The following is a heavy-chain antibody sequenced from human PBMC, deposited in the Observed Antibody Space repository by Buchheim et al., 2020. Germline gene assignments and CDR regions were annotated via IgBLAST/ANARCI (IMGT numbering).Heavy chain of an antibody. CDR2: INSDGSST. V-gene: IGHV3-74*01. J-gene: IGHJ6*02. D-gene: IGHD3-3*01. CDR3: AGEGPVRFLEWLSRYYGMDV. Sequence: EVQLVESGGGLVQPGGSLRLSCAASGFTFSSYWMHWVRQAPGKGLVWVSRINSDGSSTSYADSVKGRFTISRDNAKNTLYLQMNSLRAEDTAVYYCAGEGPVRFLEWLSRYYGMDVWGQGTT. CDR1: GFTFSSYW.